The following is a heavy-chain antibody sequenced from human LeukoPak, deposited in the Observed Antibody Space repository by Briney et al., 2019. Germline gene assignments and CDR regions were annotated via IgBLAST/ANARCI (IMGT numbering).Heavy chain of an antibody. CDR3: AKEGRSTTPGY. J-gene: IGHJ4*02. D-gene: IGHD6-13*01. CDR1: GFTVSSNY. CDR2: FYSGGST. Sequence: GGSLRLSCAASGFTVSSNYMSWVRQAPGKGLEWVSGFYSGGSTYYADSVKGRFTISRDNAKNSLYLQMNSLRAEDTAVYFCAKEGRSTTPGYWGQGTLVTVSS. V-gene: IGHV3-66*01.